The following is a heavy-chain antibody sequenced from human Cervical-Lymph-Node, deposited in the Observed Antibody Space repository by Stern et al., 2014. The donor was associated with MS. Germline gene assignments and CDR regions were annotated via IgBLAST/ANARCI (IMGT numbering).Heavy chain of an antibody. V-gene: IGHV1-69*06. CDR3: ARGGGLVGYFDY. CDR2: ITHVFGTT. CDR1: GDTFSSYA. J-gene: IGHJ4*02. D-gene: IGHD1-26*01. Sequence: QVQLVQSGAAAKKPGSSVKVFCKASGDTFSSYAINWVRQAPGQGLEWMVGITHVFGTTNYAQKVQGRVTITADKSTNTAYMELMTLRSEDTAVYYCARGGGLVGYFDYWGQGTLVSVSS.